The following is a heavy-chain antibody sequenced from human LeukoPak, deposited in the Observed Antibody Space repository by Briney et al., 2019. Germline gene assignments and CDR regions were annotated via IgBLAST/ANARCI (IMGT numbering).Heavy chain of an antibody. CDR2: ISFDGVKT. J-gene: IGHJ6*02. V-gene: IGHV3-30*18. CDR3: AKDRGSSSAAYGMDV. CDR1: GCTFSSYG. D-gene: IGHD6-13*01. Sequence: PGGSLRLSCAASGCTFSSYGMHWVRQAPGKGLEWVALISFDGVKTDYADSVKGRFTISRDSSQNTLYLQMNSLRAEDTAVYYCAKDRGSSSAAYGMDVWGQGTTVTVSS.